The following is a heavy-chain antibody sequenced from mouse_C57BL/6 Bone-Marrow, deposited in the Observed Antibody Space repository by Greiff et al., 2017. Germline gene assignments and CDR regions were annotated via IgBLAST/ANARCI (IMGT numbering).Heavy chain of an antibody. V-gene: IGHV1-39*01. Sequence: VQLQQSGPELVKPGASVKISCKASGYSFTDYNMNWVKQSNGKSLEWIGVINPNYGTTSYNQKFKGKATLTVDQSSRTAYMQIKCLTSEDSAVYYCARFSHYFGSSPYYFDYWGQGTTLTVSS. CDR2: INPNYGTT. CDR1: GYSFTDYN. J-gene: IGHJ2*01. CDR3: ARFSHYFGSSPYYFDY. D-gene: IGHD1-1*01.